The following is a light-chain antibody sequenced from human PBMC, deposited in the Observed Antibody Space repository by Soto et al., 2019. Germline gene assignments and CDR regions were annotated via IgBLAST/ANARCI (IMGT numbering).Light chain of an antibody. CDR1: QSVSSSY. J-gene: IGKJ4*01. V-gene: IGKV3D-7*01. CDR3: QHYNELPLT. Sequence: EIVLTQSPGTLSLSPGERATLSCRASQSVSSSYLAWYQQKRGQAPRLLVYGASTRATGIPARFSGSGSGTDFTLTISSLQSEDFAVYYCQHYNELPLTFGGGTKV. CDR2: GAS.